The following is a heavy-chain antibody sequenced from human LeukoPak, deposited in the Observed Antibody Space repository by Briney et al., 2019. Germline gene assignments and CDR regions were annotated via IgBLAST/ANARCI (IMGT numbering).Heavy chain of an antibody. D-gene: IGHD3-9*01. CDR3: ARGPPNSLRYFDWLCYFDY. CDR2: IYTSGST. J-gene: IGHJ4*02. V-gene: IGHV4-4*07. Sequence: SETLSLTCTVSGGSTSSYYWSWIRQPAGKGLEWIGRIYTSGSTNYNPSLKSRVTMSVDTSKNQFSLKLSSVTAADTAVYYCARGPPNSLRYFDWLCYFDYWGQGTLVTVSS. CDR1: GGSTSSYY.